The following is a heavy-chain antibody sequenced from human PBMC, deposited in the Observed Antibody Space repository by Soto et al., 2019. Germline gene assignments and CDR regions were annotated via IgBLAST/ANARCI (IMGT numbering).Heavy chain of an antibody. CDR2: IYHSGST. J-gene: IGHJ4*02. CDR1: SGSISSSNW. D-gene: IGHD6-13*01. CDR3: ARERIAAAGSRFLFDY. V-gene: IGHV4-4*02. Sequence: QVQLQESGPGLVKPSGTLSLTCAVSSGSISSSNWWSWVRQPPGKGLEWIGEIYHSGSTNYNPSLKSRVTISVDKSKHQFSLKLSSVTAADTAVYYCARERIAAAGSRFLFDYWGQGTLVTVSS.